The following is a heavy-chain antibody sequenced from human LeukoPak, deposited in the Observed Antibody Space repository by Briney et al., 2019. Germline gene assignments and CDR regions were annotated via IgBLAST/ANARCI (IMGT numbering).Heavy chain of an antibody. CDR2: ISAYNGNT. CDR3: ARGGTQYYNDSSGYFDY. J-gene: IGHJ4*02. CDR1: GYTFTSYG. D-gene: IGHD3-22*01. Sequence: GASVKVSCKASGYTFTSYGISWVRQAPGQGLEWMGWISAYNGNTNYAQKLQGRVTMTTDTPTSTAYMELRSLRSDDTAVYYCARGGTQYYNDSSGYFDYWGQGTLVTVSS. V-gene: IGHV1-18*01.